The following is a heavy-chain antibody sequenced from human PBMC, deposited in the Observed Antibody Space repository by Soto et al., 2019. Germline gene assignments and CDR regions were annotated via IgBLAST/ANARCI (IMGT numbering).Heavy chain of an antibody. CDR1: GFTFSSYA. CDR3: ARVTAAGTVAFDI. V-gene: IGHV3-23*01. Sequence: GGSLRLSCAASGFTFSSYAMSWVRQAPGKGLEWVSAISGSGGSTYYADSVKGRFTISRDNSKNTLYLQMNSLRAEDTAVYYCARVTAAGTVAFDIWGQGTMVTVSS. D-gene: IGHD6-13*01. J-gene: IGHJ3*02. CDR2: ISGSGGST.